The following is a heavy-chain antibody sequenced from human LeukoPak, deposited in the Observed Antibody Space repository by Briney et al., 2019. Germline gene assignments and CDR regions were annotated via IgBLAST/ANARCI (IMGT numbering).Heavy chain of an antibody. D-gene: IGHD3-9*01. CDR3: AKVGRGFDWLYDY. Sequence: GGSLRLSCAASGFTFSSYGMHWVRQAPGKGLEWVAVISYDGSNKYYADSVKGRFTISRDNSKNTVYLQLNSLRAEDTAVYYCAKVGRGFDWLYDYWGQGTLVTVSS. CDR2: ISYDGSNK. V-gene: IGHV3-30*18. CDR1: GFTFSSYG. J-gene: IGHJ4*02.